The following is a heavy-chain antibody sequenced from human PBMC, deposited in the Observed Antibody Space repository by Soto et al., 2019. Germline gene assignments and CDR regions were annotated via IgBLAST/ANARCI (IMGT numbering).Heavy chain of an antibody. V-gene: IGHV3-23*01. CDR3: AKGNSGYDYYYYYYYMDV. CDR1: GFTFSSYA. D-gene: IGHD5-12*01. J-gene: IGHJ6*03. Sequence: EVQLLESGGGLVQPGGSLRLSCAASGFTFSSYAMSWVRQAPGKGLEWVSAISGSGGSTYYADSVKGRFTISRDNSKNTLYLQMNSLRVEDTAVYYCAKGNSGYDYYYYYYYMDVWGKGTTVTVSS. CDR2: ISGSGGST.